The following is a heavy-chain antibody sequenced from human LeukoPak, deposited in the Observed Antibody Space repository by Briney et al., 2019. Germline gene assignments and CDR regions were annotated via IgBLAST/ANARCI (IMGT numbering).Heavy chain of an antibody. CDR3: ARSNGWYYFDY. CDR1: GGTFSSYA. J-gene: IGHJ4*02. Sequence: ASVKVSCKASGGTFSSYAISWVRQAPGQGLEWMGIINPSGGGTRYAEKFQGRVTMTRDTSTSTVYMELSSLSSEDTAVYHCARSNGWYYFDYWGQGTPVTVSS. V-gene: IGHV1-46*01. D-gene: IGHD6-19*01. CDR2: INPSGGGT.